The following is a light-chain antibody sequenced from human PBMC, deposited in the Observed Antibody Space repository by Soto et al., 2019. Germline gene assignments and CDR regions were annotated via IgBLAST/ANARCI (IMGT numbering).Light chain of an antibody. CDR3: SSYSRGTTPVL. J-gene: IGLJ2*01. CDR2: EVT. V-gene: IGLV2-14*01. Sequence: QSVLTQPASVSGSPGQSITVSCTGTNNDVGSYNYVSWYQQHPGKAPKLIIFEVTNRPSGVSNRFSGSKSGNTASLTISGLQAEDEADYYCSSYSRGTTPVLFGGGTKLTVL. CDR1: NNDVGSYNY.